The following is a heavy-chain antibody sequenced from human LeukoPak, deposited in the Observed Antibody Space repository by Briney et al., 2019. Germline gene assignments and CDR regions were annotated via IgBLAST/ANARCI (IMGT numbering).Heavy chain of an antibody. CDR1: GFTFNNYD. CDR2: IYSGGST. Sequence: PGGSLRLSCAASGFTFNNYDIIWVRQAPGKGLEWVSVIYSGGSTYYADSVKGRFTISRDNSKSTLSLQMNSLRAEDTAIYYCATYRQVLLPFESWGQGTLVTVSS. V-gene: IGHV3-23*03. J-gene: IGHJ4*02. CDR3: ATYRQVLLPFES. D-gene: IGHD2-8*02.